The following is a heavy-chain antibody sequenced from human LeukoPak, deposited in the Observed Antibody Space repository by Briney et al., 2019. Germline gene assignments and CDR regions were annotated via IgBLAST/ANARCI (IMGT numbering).Heavy chain of an antibody. D-gene: IGHD3-22*01. CDR1: GGSFSGYY. Sequence: PSETLSLTCAVYGGSFSGYYWSWIRQPPGKGLEWIGEINHSGSTNYNPSLKSRITMSVDTSKNQFSLKLSSVTAADTAVYYCANTYDSSGYYQAAFDIWGQGTMVTVSS. CDR2: INHSGST. CDR3: ANTYDSSGYYQAAFDI. V-gene: IGHV4-34*10. J-gene: IGHJ3*02.